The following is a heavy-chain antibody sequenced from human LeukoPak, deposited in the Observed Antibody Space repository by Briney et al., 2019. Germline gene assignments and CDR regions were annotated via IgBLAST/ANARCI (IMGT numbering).Heavy chain of an antibody. Sequence: GGSLRLSCAASGFTFNNFWMNWFRQAPGKGLGWVANIKLDGSEKYVDSVKGRFTISRDNAKNSLYLQMNSLRVEDTAVYYCAREASSLFNWGQGTLVTVSS. J-gene: IGHJ4*02. CDR2: IKLDGSEK. CDR1: GFTFNNFW. D-gene: IGHD2-21*01. V-gene: IGHV3-7*01. CDR3: AREASSLFN.